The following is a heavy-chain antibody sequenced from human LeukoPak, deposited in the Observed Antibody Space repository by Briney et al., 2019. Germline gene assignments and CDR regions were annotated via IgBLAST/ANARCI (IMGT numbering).Heavy chain of an antibody. Sequence: GESLKISCKGSGYSFSNYWIGWVRQMPGKGLEWMGIIYPGDSDTRYSPSFQGQVTISVDKFISTAYLQWSSLKASDTAMYYCARRGSSGWHFYYFDYWGQGTLVTASS. J-gene: IGHJ4*02. D-gene: IGHD6-19*01. CDR2: IYPGDSDT. CDR3: ARRGSSGWHFYYFDY. CDR1: GYSFSNYW. V-gene: IGHV5-51*01.